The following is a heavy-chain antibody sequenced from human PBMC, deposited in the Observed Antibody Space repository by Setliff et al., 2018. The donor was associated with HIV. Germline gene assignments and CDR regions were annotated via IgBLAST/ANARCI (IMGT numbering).Heavy chain of an antibody. V-gene: IGHV1-8*02. CDR1: GYTFTSYD. D-gene: IGHD2-8*02. CDR2: MNPNSGNT. Sequence: ASVKVSCKASGYTFTSYDINWVRQATGQGLEWMGWMNPNSGNTGYAQKFQGRVTMTRNTSISTAYMELSSLRSEDTAVYYCARRITGLDAFDIWGQGTMFTVSS. J-gene: IGHJ3*02. CDR3: ARRITGLDAFDI.